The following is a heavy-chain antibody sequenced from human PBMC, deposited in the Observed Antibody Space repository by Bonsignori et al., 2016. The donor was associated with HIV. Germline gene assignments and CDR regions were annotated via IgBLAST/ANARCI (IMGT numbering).Heavy chain of an antibody. V-gene: IGHV3-74*01. J-gene: IGHJ4*02. CDR2: INSDGSST. Sequence: WIRQPPRKGLVWVSRINSDGSSTSYADSVKGRFTISRDNAKNTLYLQMNSLRAEDTAVYYCARVGGSGSYYLRSGLRWGQGTLVTVSS. D-gene: IGHD3-10*01. CDR3: ARVGGSGSYYLRSGLR.